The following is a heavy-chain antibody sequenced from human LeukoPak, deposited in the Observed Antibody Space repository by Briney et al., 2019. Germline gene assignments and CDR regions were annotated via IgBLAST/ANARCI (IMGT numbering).Heavy chain of an antibody. D-gene: IGHD6-19*01. J-gene: IGHJ4*02. CDR1: GFTFGDYA. V-gene: IGHV3-49*03. Sequence: GGSLRLSCTASGFTFGDYAMSRFRQAPGKGLEWVGFIRSKAYGGTTEYAASVKGRFTISRDDSKSIAYLQMNSLKTEDTAVYYCTRDGLEQWLPYYFDYWGQGTLVTVSS. CDR2: IRSKAYGGTT. CDR3: TRDGLEQWLPYYFDY.